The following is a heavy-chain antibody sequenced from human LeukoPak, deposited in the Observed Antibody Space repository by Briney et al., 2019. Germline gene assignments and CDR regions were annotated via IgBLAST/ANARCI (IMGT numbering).Heavy chain of an antibody. CDR2: ISYDGSNK. D-gene: IGHD2-15*01. J-gene: IGHJ4*02. CDR1: GFTFSSYG. CDR3: AKDLGYCGVGSCTTIDY. V-gene: IGHV3-30*18. Sequence: PGGSLRLSCAASGFTFSSYGVHWVRQAPGKGLEWVAVISYDGSNKYYADSVKGRFTISRDNSKNTLFLQMNSLRAEDTAVYYCAKDLGYCGVGSCTTIDYWGQGTLVTVSS.